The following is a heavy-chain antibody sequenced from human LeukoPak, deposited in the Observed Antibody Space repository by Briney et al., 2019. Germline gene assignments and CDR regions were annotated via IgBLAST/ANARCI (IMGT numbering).Heavy chain of an antibody. J-gene: IGHJ4*02. D-gene: IGHD1-26*01. CDR1: GFTFSSYS. V-gene: IGHV3-21*01. CDR3: ARVGIGELLSDY. CDR2: ISSSSSYI. Sequence: GGSLRLSCAASGFTFSSYSMNWVRQAPGKGLEWVSSISSSSSYIYYADSVKGRFTISRDNAKNSLYLQMNSLRAEDTAVYYCARVGIGELLSDYWGQGTLVTVSS.